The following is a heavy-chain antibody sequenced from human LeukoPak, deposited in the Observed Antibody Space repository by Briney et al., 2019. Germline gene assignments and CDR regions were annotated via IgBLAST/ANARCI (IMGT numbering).Heavy chain of an antibody. CDR3: ARGGYYDSSGYFDY. J-gene: IGHJ4*02. Sequence: GASVKVSCKASGYTFTGYYMHWVRQAPGQGLEWMGWINPNSGGTNYAQKFQGRVTMTRDTSISTAYMELSRLRSDDTAVYYCARGGYYDSSGYFDYWGQGALVTVSS. CDR2: INPNSGGT. CDR1: GYTFTGYY. D-gene: IGHD3-22*01. V-gene: IGHV1-2*02.